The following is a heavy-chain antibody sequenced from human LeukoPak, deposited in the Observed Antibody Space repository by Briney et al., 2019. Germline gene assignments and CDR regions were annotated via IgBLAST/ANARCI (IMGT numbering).Heavy chain of an antibody. J-gene: IGHJ4*02. V-gene: IGHV4-61*01. CDR3: ARDWETLDY. CDR1: GGSVSNGSYY. CDR2: IYYSGST. Sequence: SETLSLTCTVSGGSVSNGSYYWSWIRQPPGKGLEWIGYIYYSGSTNYNPSLKSRVTISVDTSKNQFSLKLSSVTAADTAVYYCARDWETLDYWGQGTLVTVSS. D-gene: IGHD1-26*01.